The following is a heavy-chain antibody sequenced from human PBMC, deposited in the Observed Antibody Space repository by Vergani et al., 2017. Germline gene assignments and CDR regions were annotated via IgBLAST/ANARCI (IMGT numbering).Heavy chain of an antibody. V-gene: IGHV3-23*01. CDR1: GFTFSSYA. J-gene: IGHJ4*02. Sequence: EVQLLESGGGLVQPGGSLRLSYAASGFTFSSYAMSWVRQAPGKGLEWVSAISGSGGSTYYADSVKGRFTISRANSKNTLYMQMNRLRPEDTAVYYCATAGAAYCRGASCYDYFDYWGQGTLVTVSS. CDR3: ATAGAAYCRGASCYDYFDY. D-gene: IGHD2-15*01. CDR2: ISGSGGST.